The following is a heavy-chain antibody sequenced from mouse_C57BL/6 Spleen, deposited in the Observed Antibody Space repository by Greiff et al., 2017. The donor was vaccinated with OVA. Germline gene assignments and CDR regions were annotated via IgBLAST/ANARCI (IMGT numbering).Heavy chain of an antibody. Sequence: VQLQQSGAELVRPGASVTLSCKASGYTFTDYEMHWVKQTPVHGLEWIGAIDPETGGTAYNQKFKGKAILTADKSSSTAYMAPRSLTTEDSAVYYCTRRDYDTYAYWREGSLVTVSA. CDR2: IDPETGGT. V-gene: IGHV1-15*01. J-gene: IGHJ3*01. CDR3: TRRDYDTYAY. CDR1: GYTFTDYE. D-gene: IGHD2-4*01.